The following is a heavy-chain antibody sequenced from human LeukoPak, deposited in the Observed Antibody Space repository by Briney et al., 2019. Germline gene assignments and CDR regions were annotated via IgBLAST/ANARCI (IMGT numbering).Heavy chain of an antibody. CDR3: ARDLYSSRTNDAFVI. Sequence: SETLSLTCTVSGGSISSSNYYWGWIRQPPGKGLKWIGSIYYSGSTYYNPSLKSRVTISVDTSRNQFSLKLSSVTAADTAVYYCARDLYSSRTNDAFVIWGQGTMVTVPS. V-gene: IGHV4-39*07. D-gene: IGHD6-13*01. CDR1: GGSISSSNYY. CDR2: IYYSGST. J-gene: IGHJ3*02.